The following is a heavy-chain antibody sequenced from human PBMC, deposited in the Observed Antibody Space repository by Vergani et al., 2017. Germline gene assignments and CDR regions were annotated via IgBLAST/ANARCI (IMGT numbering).Heavy chain of an antibody. V-gene: IGHV3-64D*06. CDR1: GFTFSSYA. Sequence: EVQLVESGGGLVQPGGSLRLSCSASGFTFSSYAMHWVRQAPGKGLEYVSAISSNGGSTYYADSVKGRFTISRDNSKNTLFLQMSSLRAEDTAVYYCAKDVRITMIVVVITTFVSYFDYWGQGTLVTVSS. CDR3: AKDVRITMIVVVITTFVSYFDY. J-gene: IGHJ4*02. D-gene: IGHD3-22*01. CDR2: ISSNGGST.